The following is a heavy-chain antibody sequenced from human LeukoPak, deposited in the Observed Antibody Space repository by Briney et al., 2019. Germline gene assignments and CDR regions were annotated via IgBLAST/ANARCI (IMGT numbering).Heavy chain of an antibody. Sequence: SETLSLTCTVSGGSISSGSYYWSWIRQPAGKGLEWIGRIYTSGSTNYNPSLKSRVTISVDTSKNQFSLKLSSVTAADTAVYYGAGEARGGGIDYWGQGTLVTVSS. CDR3: AGEARGGGIDY. V-gene: IGHV4-61*02. CDR2: IYTSGST. CDR1: GGSISSGSYY. J-gene: IGHJ4*02. D-gene: IGHD3-16*01.